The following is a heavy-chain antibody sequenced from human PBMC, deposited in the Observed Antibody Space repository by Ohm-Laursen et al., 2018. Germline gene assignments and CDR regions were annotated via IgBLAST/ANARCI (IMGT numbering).Heavy chain of an antibody. CDR3: AKGSSGWYHNWFDP. CDR1: GFTFDDYA. D-gene: IGHD6-19*01. CDR2: ISWNSGRI. Sequence: SLRLSCTVSGFTFDDYAMHWARQVPGKGLEWVSGISWNSGRIDYADSVKGRFTISRDNAKNSLYLQMNSLRAEDTALYYCAKGSSGWYHNWFDPWGQGTLVTVSS. V-gene: IGHV3-9*01. J-gene: IGHJ5*02.